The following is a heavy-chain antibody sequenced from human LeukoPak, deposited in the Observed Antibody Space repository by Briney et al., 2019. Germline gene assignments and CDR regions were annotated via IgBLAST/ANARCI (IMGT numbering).Heavy chain of an antibody. J-gene: IGHJ5*02. D-gene: IGHD5-18*01. V-gene: IGHV1-8*01. Sequence: GASVKVSCKASGYTFTSYDINWVRQATGQGLEWMGWMNPNSGNTGYAQKFQGRVTMTRNTSISTAYMELSSLRSEDTAVYYCARGRIQLWYERWFDPWGQGTLVTVSS. CDR1: GYTFTSYD. CDR2: MNPNSGNT. CDR3: ARGRIQLWYERWFDP.